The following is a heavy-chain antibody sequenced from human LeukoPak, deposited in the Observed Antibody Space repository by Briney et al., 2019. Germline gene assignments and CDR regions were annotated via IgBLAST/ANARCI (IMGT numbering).Heavy chain of an antibody. CDR3: ARERRGYYGMDV. Sequence: GGSLRLSCAASGFTVSSNYMSWVRQAPGKGLEWVSVIYSGGSTYYADSVKGRFTISRDNPKNTLYLQMNSLRAEDTAVYYCARERRGYYGMDVWGQGTTVTVSS. D-gene: IGHD1-1*01. CDR2: IYSGGST. J-gene: IGHJ6*02. CDR1: GFTVSSNY. V-gene: IGHV3-53*01.